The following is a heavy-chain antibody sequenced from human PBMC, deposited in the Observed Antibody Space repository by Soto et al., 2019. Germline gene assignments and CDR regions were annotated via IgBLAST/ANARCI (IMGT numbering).Heavy chain of an antibody. D-gene: IGHD3-22*01. CDR1: GYTFTSYD. V-gene: IGHV1-8*01. Sequence: GASVKVSCKASGYTFTSYDINWVLQATGQGLEWMGWMNPNSGNTGYAQKFQGRVTMTRNTSISTAYMELSSLRSEDTAVHYCARGVNDYYDSSGYYYFWFDPWGQGTLVTVSS. J-gene: IGHJ5*02. CDR3: ARGVNDYYDSSGYYYFWFDP. CDR2: MNPNSGNT.